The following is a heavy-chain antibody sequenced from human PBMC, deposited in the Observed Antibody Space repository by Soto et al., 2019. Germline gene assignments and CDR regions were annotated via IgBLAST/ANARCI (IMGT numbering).Heavy chain of an antibody. CDR2: IYYSGRT. D-gene: IGHD2-21*02. V-gene: IGHV4-61*01. J-gene: IGHJ5*02. CDR1: GGSVSGGSFY. Sequence: QVQLQESGPGLVKPSETLSLTCTVSGGSVSGGSFYWPWIRQPPGNALEWIGYIYYSGRTNYSPPLKSRVTMPVDTSKNQVALKVTSLTAADTAVYYCARAPVVTGMFDPWGQGTLVTVSS. CDR3: ARAPVVTGMFDP.